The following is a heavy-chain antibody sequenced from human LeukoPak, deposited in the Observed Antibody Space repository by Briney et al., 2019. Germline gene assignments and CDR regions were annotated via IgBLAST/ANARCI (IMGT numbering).Heavy chain of an antibody. CDR1: GGSIRSYY. Sequence: PSETLSLTCTVSGGSIRSYYWSWIRQPPGKGLEWIGYIYYSGSTNYNPSLKSRVTISVDRSKNQFSLKLNSVTAADTAVYYCARDRGGYYYYFDYWSQGTLVTVSS. CDR3: ARDRGGYYYYFDY. D-gene: IGHD3-22*01. V-gene: IGHV4-59*12. CDR2: IYYSGST. J-gene: IGHJ4*02.